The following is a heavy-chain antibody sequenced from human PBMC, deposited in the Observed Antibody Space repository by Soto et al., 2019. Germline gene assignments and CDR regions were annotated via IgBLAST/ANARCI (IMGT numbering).Heavy chain of an antibody. CDR2: VYYTRST. J-gene: IGHJ4*02. V-gene: IGHV4-30-4*01. CDR1: GGSINSDEYY. Sequence: PSETLSLTCSVSGGSINSDEYYWTWIRQPPGGGLEWIGHVYYTRSTSYSPSLKSRLTISVATSKNQFSLRLNSVSAADTAVYYCARDRSNSPDLFDSWGQGTLVTVSS. CDR3: ARDRSNSPDLFDS. D-gene: IGHD1-1*01.